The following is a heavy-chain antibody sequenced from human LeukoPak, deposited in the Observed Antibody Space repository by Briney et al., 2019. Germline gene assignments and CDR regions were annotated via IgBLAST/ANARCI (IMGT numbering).Heavy chain of an antibody. J-gene: IGHJ4*02. CDR2: ISYDGSNK. CDR1: GFTFSSYA. Sequence: GGSLRLSCAASGFTFSSYAMHWVRQAPGKGLEWVAVISYDGSNKYYADSVKGRFTISRDSSKNTLYLQMNSLRAEDTAVYYCARDGRVYDTLDYWGQGTLVTVSS. CDR3: ARDGRVYDTLDY. V-gene: IGHV3-30*04. D-gene: IGHD1-26*01.